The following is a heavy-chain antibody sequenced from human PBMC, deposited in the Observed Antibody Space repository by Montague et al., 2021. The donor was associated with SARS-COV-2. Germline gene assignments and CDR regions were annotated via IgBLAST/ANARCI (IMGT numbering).Heavy chain of an antibody. CDR2: IYYSGTT. CDR3: ARPLGRGVPKAFDY. Sequence: SETLSLTCTVSGGSITRYYYWGLIRQPPGKGLGWVGNIYYSGTTFINPSLESRATISVDASKHQFSLKLTSVTAADTAVYYCARPLGRGVPKAFDYWGQGTLVIVSS. J-gene: IGHJ4*03. D-gene: IGHD3-10*01. CDR1: GGSITRYYY. V-gene: IGHV4-39*01.